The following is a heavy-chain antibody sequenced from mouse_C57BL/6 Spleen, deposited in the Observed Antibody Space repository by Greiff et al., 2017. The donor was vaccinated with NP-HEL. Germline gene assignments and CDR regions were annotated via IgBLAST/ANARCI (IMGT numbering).Heavy chain of an antibody. CDR2: INPNNGGT. Sequence: EVQLQQSGPELVKPGASVKISCKASGYTFTDYYMNWVKQSPGKSLEWIGDINPNNGGTSYNQKFKGQATLTVDKSSSTAYMELRSLTSEDSAVYYCAIYDGFLYYYAMDYWGQGTSVTVSS. D-gene: IGHD2-3*01. V-gene: IGHV1-26*01. J-gene: IGHJ4*01. CDR1: GYTFTDYY. CDR3: AIYDGFLYYYAMDY.